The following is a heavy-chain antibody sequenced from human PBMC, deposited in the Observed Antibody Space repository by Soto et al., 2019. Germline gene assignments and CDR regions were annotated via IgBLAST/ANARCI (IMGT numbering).Heavy chain of an antibody. D-gene: IGHD3-10*01. V-gene: IGHV4-59*01. CDR3: ARGVENYYYYYYMDV. J-gene: IGHJ6*03. CDR2: IYYSGST. CDR1: GGSISSYY. Sequence: ETLSLTCTVSGGSISSYYWSWIRQPPGKGLEWIGYIYYSGSTNYNPSLKSRVTISVDTSKNQFSLKLSSVTAADTAVYYCARGVENYYYYYYMDVWGKGTTVTVSS.